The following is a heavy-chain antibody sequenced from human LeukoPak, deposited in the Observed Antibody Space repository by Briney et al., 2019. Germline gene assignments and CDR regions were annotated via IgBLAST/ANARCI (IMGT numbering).Heavy chain of an antibody. Sequence: GGSLRLSCAAPGITFSSFGMHWLRQAPGKGLEWVAFIWYDGSNKYYADSVKGRFTISRDNSKNTLYLQMNSLRADDTAVYYCARNWNDVLHYWGQGTLVTVSS. D-gene: IGHD1-1*01. CDR1: GITFSSFG. J-gene: IGHJ4*02. V-gene: IGHV3-33*01. CDR3: ARNWNDVLHY. CDR2: IWYDGSNK.